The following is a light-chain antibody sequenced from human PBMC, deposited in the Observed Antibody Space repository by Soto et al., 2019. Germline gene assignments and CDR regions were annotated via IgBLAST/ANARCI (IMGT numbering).Light chain of an antibody. CDR1: SNDVGGYKY. Sequence: QSALTQPASVSGAPGQSITISCTGTSNDVGGYKYVSWYQQRPGTAPTLIMFEVNNRPSGVSDRFSGSRSANTASLTISGLQAQDEADYYCSSYSSNNILSYVFGTGTKVTVL. CDR2: EVN. V-gene: IGLV2-14*03. CDR3: SSYSSNNILSYV. J-gene: IGLJ1*01.